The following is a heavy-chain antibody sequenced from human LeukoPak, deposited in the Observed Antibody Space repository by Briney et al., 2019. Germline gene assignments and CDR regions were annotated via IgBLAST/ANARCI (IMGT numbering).Heavy chain of an antibody. CDR2: IYYSGST. Sequence: SETLSLTCTVSGGSISSYYWSWIRQPPGKGLELIGYIYYSGSTNYNPSLKSRVTISVDTSKNQFSLKLSSVTAADTAVYYCASGNYGDYVPGWDYWGQGALVTVSS. J-gene: IGHJ4*02. CDR1: GGSISSYY. V-gene: IGHV4-59*08. CDR3: ASGNYGDYVPGWDY. D-gene: IGHD4-17*01.